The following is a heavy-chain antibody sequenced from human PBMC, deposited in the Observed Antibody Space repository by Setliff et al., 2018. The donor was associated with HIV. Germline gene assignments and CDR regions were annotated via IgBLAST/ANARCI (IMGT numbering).Heavy chain of an antibody. V-gene: IGHV3-30*04. CDR2: ITYNGSQK. Sequence: PGGSLRLSCAVSGFTFSNYAMHWVRQAPGKGLEWVAVITYNGSQKYLSDSVKGRFTISRDNDINTLYLQMKSLRPEDTAVYYCARVICNGVCYLDYWGQGTLVTVSS. J-gene: IGHJ4*02. CDR1: GFTFSNYA. CDR3: ARVICNGVCYLDY. D-gene: IGHD2-8*01.